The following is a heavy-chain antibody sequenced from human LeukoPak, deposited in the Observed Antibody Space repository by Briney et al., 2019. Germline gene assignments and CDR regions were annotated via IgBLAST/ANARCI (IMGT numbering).Heavy chain of an antibody. CDR2: INPNTGGT. CDR1: GYTFIGYY. Sequence: GASVKVSCKASGYTFIGYYIHWVRQAPGQGLEWMGWINPNTGGTNYAQRFQGRVTVTRDTSISTAYMELSGLKSDDTAVYYCARGYCNGGSCSVVDDWGPGTLVSVSS. D-gene: IGHD2-15*01. V-gene: IGHV1-2*02. J-gene: IGHJ4*02. CDR3: ARGYCNGGSCSVVDD.